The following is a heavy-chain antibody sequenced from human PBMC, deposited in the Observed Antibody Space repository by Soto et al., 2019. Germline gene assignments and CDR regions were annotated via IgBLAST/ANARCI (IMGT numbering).Heavy chain of an antibody. CDR1: GYIFTNNY. CDR2: INPSGGST. V-gene: IGHV1-46*03. D-gene: IGHD3-10*01. Sequence: QVQLVQSGADVKKPGPSVKVSCTASGYIFTNNYMHWVRQAPGQGLEWMGIINPSGGSTSYAQKFQGRVTMTRDTYTNTVYMNLSSLRSEDKAVYYGARERDGSGRDGLDVWGQGTTVTVS. J-gene: IGHJ6*02. CDR3: ARERDGSGRDGLDV.